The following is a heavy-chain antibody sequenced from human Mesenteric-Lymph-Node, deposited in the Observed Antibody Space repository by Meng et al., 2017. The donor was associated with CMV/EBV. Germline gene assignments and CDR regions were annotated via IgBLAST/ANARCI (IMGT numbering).Heavy chain of an antibody. CDR1: GFTFSSYW. CDR3: ARTGPEQPNDAFDI. CDR2: IKQDGSEK. J-gene: IGHJ3*02. D-gene: IGHD1-14*01. V-gene: IGHV3-7*03. Sequence: GGSLRLSCAASGFTFSSYWMNWVRQAPGKGLEWVANIKQDGSEKYYVDSVKGRFTISRDNAKNSLYLQMNSLRVEDTAVYYCARTGPEQPNDAFDIWGQGTMVTVSS.